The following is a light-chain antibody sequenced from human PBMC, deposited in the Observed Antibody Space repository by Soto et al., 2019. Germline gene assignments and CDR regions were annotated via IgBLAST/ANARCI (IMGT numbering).Light chain of an antibody. V-gene: IGLV2-14*01. CDR1: SSDVGGYKY. CDR2: EVS. CDR3: CSYTSTNTYV. Sequence: QSALTQPASVSGSPGQSITISCTGTSSDVGGYKYVTWYQQNPGKAPKVLIYEVSNRFSGVSARFSGSKSGNTASLTISGLKAEDEADYFCCSYTSTNTYVFGSGTKLTVL. J-gene: IGLJ1*01.